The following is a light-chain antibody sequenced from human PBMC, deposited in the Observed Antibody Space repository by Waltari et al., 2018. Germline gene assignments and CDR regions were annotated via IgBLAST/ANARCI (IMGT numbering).Light chain of an antibody. Sequence: DIQMTQSPSTLSASVGDRVTITCRASQSISSWLAWYQQKPGKAPKLLIYKASSLESGVPSRFSGSGSGTEFTLIINSLQPDDFATYYCQQYNSYSWTFGQGIKVEIK. CDR1: QSISSW. CDR2: KAS. CDR3: QQYNSYSWT. J-gene: IGKJ1*01. V-gene: IGKV1-5*03.